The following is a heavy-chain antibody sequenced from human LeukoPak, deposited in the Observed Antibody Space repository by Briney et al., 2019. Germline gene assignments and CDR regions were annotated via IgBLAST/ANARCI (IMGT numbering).Heavy chain of an antibody. V-gene: IGHV3-7*01. J-gene: IGHJ4*02. D-gene: IGHD3-10*01. Sequence: GGSLRLSCAASGFTFSSYWMSWVRQSPGKGLEWVANIKPDGSEKYFMDSVKGRFTISRDNAKNALYLEMNSRRAEDTAEYFCARERMCSGSGRTYPYYDYWGQGTLVTVSS. CDR3: ARERMCSGSGRTYPYYDY. CDR2: IKPDGSEK. CDR1: GFTFSSYW.